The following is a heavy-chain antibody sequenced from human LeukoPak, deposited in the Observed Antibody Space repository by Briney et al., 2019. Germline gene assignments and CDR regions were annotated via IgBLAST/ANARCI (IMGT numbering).Heavy chain of an antibody. J-gene: IGHJ4*02. CDR2: IYPGDSDT. V-gene: IGHV5-51*01. Sequence: GESLKISCKGSGYTFTSYWIGWVRQMPGKGLEWMGIIYPGDSDTRYNPSFQCQVTISADKSISPAYLQWSSLKASDTAMYYCARHTYYGSGPGAYYFDYWGQGTLVTVSS. CDR1: GYTFTSYW. CDR3: ARHTYYGSGPGAYYFDY. D-gene: IGHD3-10*01.